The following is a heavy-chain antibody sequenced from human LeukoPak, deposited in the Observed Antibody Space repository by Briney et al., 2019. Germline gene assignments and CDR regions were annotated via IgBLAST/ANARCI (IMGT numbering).Heavy chain of an antibody. D-gene: IGHD6-19*01. CDR1: GYSISSGYY. CDR3: ARGIAVAGTRKYWYFDL. V-gene: IGHV4-38-2*02. CDR2: IYHSGST. J-gene: IGHJ2*01. Sequence: SESLSLTCTVSGYSISSGYYWGWIRQPPGKGLEWIGSIYHSGSTYYNPSLKSRVTISVDTSKNQFSLKLSSVTAADTAVYYCARGIAVAGTRKYWYFDLWGRGTLVTVSS.